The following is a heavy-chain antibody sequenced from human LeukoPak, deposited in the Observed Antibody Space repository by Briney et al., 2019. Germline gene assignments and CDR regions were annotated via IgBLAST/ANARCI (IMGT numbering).Heavy chain of an antibody. Sequence: GGSWRLSGGASGFTLVSSGMNWVGQAPGKGLEWVSNIWYDGSNKYYADSVKGRFTISRDNSKNTLYLQMDSLRAEDTALYFCARTDTLDRGPIIDPLDYWGQGTLVTVSS. CDR3: ARTDTLDRGPIIDPLDY. CDR2: IWYDGSNK. J-gene: IGHJ4*02. V-gene: IGHV3-33*01. CDR1: GFTLVSSG. D-gene: IGHD3-10*01.